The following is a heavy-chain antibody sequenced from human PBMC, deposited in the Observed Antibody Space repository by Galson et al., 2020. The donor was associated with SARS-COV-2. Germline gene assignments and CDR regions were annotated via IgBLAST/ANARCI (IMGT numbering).Heavy chain of an antibody. J-gene: IGHJ3*02. CDR2: ISHSGGT. D-gene: IGHD4-17*01. CDR3: ARLHYGEYAPEAFDI. CDR1: GTSISSGSYS. V-gene: IGHV4-30-2*01. Sequence: SQTLSLTCAVSGTSISSGSYSWNWIRQPPGKGLEWIGYISHSGGTYYNPSLKSRVNISGDRSKNQFSLRLSSVTAADTAVYYCARLHYGEYAPEAFDIWGPGTRGTVAS.